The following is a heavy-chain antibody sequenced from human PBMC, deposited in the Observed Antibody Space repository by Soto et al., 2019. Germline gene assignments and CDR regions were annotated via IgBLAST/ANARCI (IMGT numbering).Heavy chain of an antibody. J-gene: IGHJ4*02. CDR2: INAGNGNT. D-gene: IGHD3-22*01. CDR1: GYTFTSYG. CDR3: ARMATPYSSGYYIDY. Sequence: GASVKVSCKASGYTFTSYGISWVRQAPGQRLEWMGWINAGNGNTKYSQKFQGRVTITRDTSASTAYMELSSLRSEDTAVYYCARMATPYSSGYYIDYWGQGTLVTVSS. V-gene: IGHV1-3*01.